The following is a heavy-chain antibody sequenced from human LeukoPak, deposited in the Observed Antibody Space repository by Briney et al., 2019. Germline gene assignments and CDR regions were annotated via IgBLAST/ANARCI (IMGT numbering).Heavy chain of an antibody. CDR1: GFTFSSYG. Sequence: GGSLRLSCAASGFTFSSYGMHWVRQAPGKGPEWVAVIWYDGSNKYYADSVKGRFTTSRDNSKNTLYLQMNSLRAEDTAVYYCAAYSRGYGIYWGQGTLVTVSS. V-gene: IGHV3-33*01. J-gene: IGHJ4*02. CDR2: IWYDGSNK. D-gene: IGHD5-18*01. CDR3: AAYSRGYGIY.